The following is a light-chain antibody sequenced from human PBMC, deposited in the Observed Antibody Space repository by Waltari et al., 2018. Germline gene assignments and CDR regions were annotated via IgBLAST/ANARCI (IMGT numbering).Light chain of an antibody. J-gene: IGKJ5*01. V-gene: IGKV3-11*01. Sequence: IVLPHSPATLSFSPGDRTTLTCRASQGVCSSLGWYQQRPGKAPRLLIYDASSRPSGVPARFSGSGSGTDFTLTISSLEPEDFAAYYCQQRSKWPITFGQGTRLEIK. CDR1: QGVCSS. CDR2: DAS. CDR3: QQRSKWPIT.